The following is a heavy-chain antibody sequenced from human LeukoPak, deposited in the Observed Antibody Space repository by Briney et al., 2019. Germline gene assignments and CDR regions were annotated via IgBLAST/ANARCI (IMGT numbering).Heavy chain of an antibody. Sequence: PGGSLRLSCAASGFTFSSYGMHWVRQAPGKGLVWVARIDTDGSSTTYADSVKGRFTISRDNAKNTLDLQMNSLRAEDTAVYYCARDRSGSHYYIDVWGKGTTVTVSS. V-gene: IGHV3-74*01. D-gene: IGHD1-26*01. CDR3: ARDRSGSHYYIDV. CDR1: GFTFSSYG. CDR2: IDTDGSST. J-gene: IGHJ6*03.